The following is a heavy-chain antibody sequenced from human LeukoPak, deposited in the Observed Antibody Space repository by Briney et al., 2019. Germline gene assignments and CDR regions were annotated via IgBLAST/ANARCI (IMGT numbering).Heavy chain of an antibody. J-gene: IGHJ4*02. Sequence: GASVKVSCKASGYTFTNYGISWVRQAPGQGLERMGWISAYNGNTNYAQRLQGRVTVTTETSTSTAYMELRSLRPDDTAIYYCARKPTAYPNDYWGQGTLVTVSS. V-gene: IGHV1-18*04. CDR1: GYTFTNYG. D-gene: IGHD4/OR15-4a*01. CDR3: ARKPTAYPNDY. CDR2: ISAYNGNT.